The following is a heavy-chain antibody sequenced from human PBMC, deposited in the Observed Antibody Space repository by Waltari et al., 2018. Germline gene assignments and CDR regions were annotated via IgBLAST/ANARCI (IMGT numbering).Heavy chain of an antibody. V-gene: IGHV1-2*02. CDR1: GYSFTVYY. J-gene: IGHJ5*02. CDR3: ARERRSANWFDP. CDR2: INPNSSGT. Sequence: QVQLVPAGAEVKKPGAVAKVSCKATGYSFTVYYMHWARRAPGQGIGWRGWINPNSSGTNYAQKFQGRVTMTRDTSISTAEVELSRLRSDDTAVYDCARERRSANWFDPGGQGTLVTVSS. D-gene: IGHD2-15*01.